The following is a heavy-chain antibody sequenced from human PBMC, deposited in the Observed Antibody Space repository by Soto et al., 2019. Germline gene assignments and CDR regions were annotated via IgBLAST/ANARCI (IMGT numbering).Heavy chain of an antibody. CDR1: GGSVSSGSYY. Sequence: SETLSLTCTVSGGSVSSGSYYWSWIRQPPGKGLEWIGYMYNSGSTNYNPSLKSRVIIAVDTSKNQFSLKLSSVTAADTAVYYCARVSSGWYYFDYWGQGTLVTVSS. V-gene: IGHV4-61*01. CDR3: ARVSSGWYYFDY. D-gene: IGHD6-19*01. J-gene: IGHJ4*02. CDR2: MYNSGST.